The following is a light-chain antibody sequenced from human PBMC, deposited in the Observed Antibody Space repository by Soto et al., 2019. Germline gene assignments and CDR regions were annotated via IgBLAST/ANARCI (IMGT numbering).Light chain of an antibody. CDR1: SSDVGGYNY. J-gene: IGLJ1*01. CDR3: SSYTSSSTPYA. V-gene: IGLV2-14*01. CDR2: EVS. Sequence: QSALTQPASVSGSPGQSITISCTGTSSDVGGYNYVSWYQQHPGKAPKLMIYEVSNRPSGVSNRFSGSKSGNTASLTISGLQAEDEADYYCSSYTSSSTPYAFGTGTKV.